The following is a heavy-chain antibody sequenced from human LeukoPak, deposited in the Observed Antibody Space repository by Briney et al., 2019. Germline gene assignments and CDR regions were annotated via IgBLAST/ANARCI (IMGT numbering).Heavy chain of an antibody. V-gene: IGHV3-15*01. CDR1: GFTFSNAW. J-gene: IGHJ4*02. CDR2: IKSKGDGGTT. CDR3: TTSSSGWS. Sequence: GGSLRLSCAASGFTFSNAWMSWVRQAPGKGLEWVGRIKSKGDGGTTDYAAPVKGRLTISRDDSKNMWFLQMNSLKTEDTAMYYCTTSSSGWSWGQGTLVTVSS. D-gene: IGHD6-19*01.